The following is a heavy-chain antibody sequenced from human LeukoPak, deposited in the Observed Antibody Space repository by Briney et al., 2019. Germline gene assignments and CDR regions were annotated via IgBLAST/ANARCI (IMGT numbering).Heavy chain of an antibody. D-gene: IGHD3-10*01. J-gene: IGHJ4*02. CDR3: ARGAFYGSGSFYTY. CDR2: INPDRGGT. Sequence: ASVKVSCKASGDTLSDLYIHWLRMAPGQGLEWVGWINPDRGGTNYAQKFQGRVTMTRDMSSNTAYMELNRLRSDDTAVYFCARGAFYGSGSFYTYWGQGTLVTVSS. V-gene: IGHV1-2*02. CDR1: GDTLSDLY.